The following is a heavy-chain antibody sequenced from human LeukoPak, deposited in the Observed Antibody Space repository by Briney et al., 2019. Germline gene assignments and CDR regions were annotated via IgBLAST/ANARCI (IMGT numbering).Heavy chain of an antibody. D-gene: IGHD6-13*01. J-gene: IGHJ4*02. CDR3: ASYSSSWPRSFDY. V-gene: IGHV4-39*07. CDR1: GGSISSSSYY. CDR2: IYYSGST. Sequence: SETPSLTCTVSGGSISSSSYYWGWIRQPPGEGLEWIGSIYYSGSTYYNPSLKSRVTISADTSKNQFSLKLSSVTAADTAVHYCASYSSSWPRSFDYWGQGTLVTVSS.